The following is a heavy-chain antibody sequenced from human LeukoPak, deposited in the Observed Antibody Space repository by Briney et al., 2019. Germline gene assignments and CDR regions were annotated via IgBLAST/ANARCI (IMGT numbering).Heavy chain of an antibody. J-gene: IGHJ4*02. Sequence: SETLSLTCAVDGGSFSGYYWSWIRPPPGKGLEWIGEINHSGSTNYNPSLKSRVTISVDTSKNQFSLKLSSVTAEDTAVYYCAKDRVVRGADVYWGQGTLVTVSS. CDR2: INHSGST. CDR1: GGSFSGYY. V-gene: IGHV4-34*01. CDR3: AKDRVVRGADVY. D-gene: IGHD3-10*01.